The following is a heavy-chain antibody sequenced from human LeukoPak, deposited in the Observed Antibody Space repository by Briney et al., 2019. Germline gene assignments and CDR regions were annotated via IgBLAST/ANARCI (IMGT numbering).Heavy chain of an antibody. D-gene: IGHD7-27*01. J-gene: IGHJ4*02. CDR1: GFTFSNYA. CDR2: VSYAGSNK. V-gene: IGHV3-30-3*01. CDR3: AIDPNWGTHS. Sequence: GGSLRLSCAASGFTFSNYAMHWVRQAPGKGLEWVAVVSYAGSNKYYADSVKGRFTISRDNFKNALYLQMNSLRVEDTAVYYCAIDPNWGTHSWGQGVLVTVSS.